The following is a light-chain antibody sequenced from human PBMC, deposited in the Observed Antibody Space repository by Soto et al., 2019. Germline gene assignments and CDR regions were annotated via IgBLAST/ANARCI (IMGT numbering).Light chain of an antibody. V-gene: IGKV3-15*01. Sequence: EIVMTQSPATLSVSPGERATLSCRASQSVSSNLACYQQKPGQAPRLLIYGASTRATGIPARFSGSGSGTEFTLTISSLQSEDFAVYYCQQYNNWPPAGVTFGGGTKVEIK. CDR1: QSVSSN. J-gene: IGKJ4*01. CDR2: GAS. CDR3: QQYNNWPPAGVT.